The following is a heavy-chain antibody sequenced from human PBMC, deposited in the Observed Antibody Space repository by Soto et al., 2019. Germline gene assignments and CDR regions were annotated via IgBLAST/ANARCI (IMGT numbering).Heavy chain of an antibody. CDR1: GGSISSSSYY. CDR3: ARHHRSAGGPAAFDP. Sequence: QLQLQESGPGLVKPSETLSLTCTVSGGSISSSSYYWGWIRQPPGKGLEWIGSIYYSGSTYYNPSLKSRVTISVDTSKNQFSLKLSSVTAADTAVYYCARHHRSAGGPAAFDPWGQGTLVTVSS. V-gene: IGHV4-39*01. D-gene: IGHD6-25*01. CDR2: IYYSGST. J-gene: IGHJ5*02.